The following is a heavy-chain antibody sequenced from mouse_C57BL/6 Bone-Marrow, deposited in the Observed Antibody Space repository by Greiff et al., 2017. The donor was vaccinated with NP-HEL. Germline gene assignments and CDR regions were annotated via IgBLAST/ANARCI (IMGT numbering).Heavy chain of an antibody. Sequence: QVQLQQSGPELVKPGASVKISCQASGYAFSSSWVNWVKPRPGKGLEWIGRIYPGDGDTNYNGKFKGKATLTADKSSSTAYMQLSSLTSEDSAVYFCASKTGLYAMDYWGQGTSVTVSS. CDR3: ASKTGLYAMDY. CDR1: GYAFSSSW. V-gene: IGHV1-82*01. CDR2: IYPGDGDT. J-gene: IGHJ4*01. D-gene: IGHD4-1*01.